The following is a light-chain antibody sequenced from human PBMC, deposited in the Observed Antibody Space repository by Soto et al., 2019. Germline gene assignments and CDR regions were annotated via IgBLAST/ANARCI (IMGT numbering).Light chain of an antibody. CDR3: TSYTTRKTVV. CDR2: DVS. J-gene: IGLJ2*01. V-gene: IGLV2-14*03. Sequence: QSALTQPASVSGSPGQSITFSCTGTSSDVGRFNYVSWHQQHPGKAPKLIIYDVSYRPSGVSDRFSASKSGNTASLTISGLQAEDEADYYCTSYTTRKTVVFGGGTKLTVL. CDR1: SSDVGRFNY.